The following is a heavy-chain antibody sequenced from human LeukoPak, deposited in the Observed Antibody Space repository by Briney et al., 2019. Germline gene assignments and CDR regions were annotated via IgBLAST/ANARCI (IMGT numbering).Heavy chain of an antibody. V-gene: IGHV3-21*04. J-gene: IGHJ4*02. CDR2: ISSSSSYI. D-gene: IGHD3-10*01. CDR1: GFTFSSYR. CDR3: AKDMNSYGSGSSYNPWGPFDS. Sequence: AGGSLSLSCAASGFTFSSYRLNWVGQAPGKGLDGASSISSSSSYIYYADSVKGRFTISRDNAKNSLYLQMNSLTPEDTAFYFCAKDMNSYGSGSSYNPWGPFDSWGQGTLVTVSS.